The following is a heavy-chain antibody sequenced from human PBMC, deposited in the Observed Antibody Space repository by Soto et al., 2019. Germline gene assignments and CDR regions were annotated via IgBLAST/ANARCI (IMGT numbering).Heavy chain of an antibody. D-gene: IGHD3-10*01. V-gene: IGHV3-48*02. CDR2: ISSSGRTI. Sequence: PGGSLRLSCAAPGFTFSDYGMNWIRQAPGKGLEWLSYISSSGRTIYYAESIRGRFSISRDNAKNLVYLQMDSLRDEDTAVYFCADDEDGDSDFDSWGQGTLVTVSS. CDR1: GFTFSDYG. J-gene: IGHJ4*02. CDR3: ADDEDGDSDFDS.